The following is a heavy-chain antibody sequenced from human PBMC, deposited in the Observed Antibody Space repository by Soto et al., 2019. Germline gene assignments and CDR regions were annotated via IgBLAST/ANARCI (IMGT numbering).Heavy chain of an antibody. J-gene: IGHJ4*02. CDR3: ATAKLLLPWLFDY. Sequence: GASLPLSCAPSGFTVSSHYITWVRQAKAQRLELVSVIYSSGSTNYADSEKGRFTIPRDDSKNTLFLQINSLRAEDTAVYYCATAKLLLPWLFDYWGQGT. CDR2: IYSSGST. CDR1: GFTVSSHY. D-gene: IGHD2-15*01. V-gene: IGHV3-66*01.